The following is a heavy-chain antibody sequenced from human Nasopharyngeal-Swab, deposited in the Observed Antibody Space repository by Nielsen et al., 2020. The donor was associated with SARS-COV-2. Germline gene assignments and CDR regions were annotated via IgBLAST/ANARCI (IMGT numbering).Heavy chain of an antibody. CDR3: ARVTRQDWYFDL. CDR1: GGSISSYY. Sequence: SETLSLTYTVSGGSISSYYWSWIRQPPGKGLEWIGYIYYSGSTNYNPSLKSRVTISVDTSKNQFSLKLSSVTAADTAVYYCARVTRQDWYFDLWGRGTLVTVSS. CDR2: IYYSGST. J-gene: IGHJ2*01. V-gene: IGHV4-59*01.